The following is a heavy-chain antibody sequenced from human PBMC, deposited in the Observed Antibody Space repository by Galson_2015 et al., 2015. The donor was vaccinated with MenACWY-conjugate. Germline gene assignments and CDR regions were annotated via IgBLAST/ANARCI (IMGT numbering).Heavy chain of an antibody. Sequence: SLRLSCAASGFTFGNYYMSFIRQAPGKGLEWISHIGRSGDKIQYADSVKGRFVVSRDNDKNSLYLQMNSLRAEDTAVYYCARAIQLRFLEPPYYMDVWGKGTTVTVSS. D-gene: IGHD3-3*01. CDR2: IGRSGDKI. J-gene: IGHJ6*03. CDR1: GFTFGNYY. V-gene: IGHV3-11*04. CDR3: ARAIQLRFLEPPYYMDV.